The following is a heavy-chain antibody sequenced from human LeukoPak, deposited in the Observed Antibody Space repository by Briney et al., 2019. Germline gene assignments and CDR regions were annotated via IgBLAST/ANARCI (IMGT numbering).Heavy chain of an antibody. Sequence: SETLSLTCAVYGGSFSGYYWSWIRQPPGKGLEWIGEINHSGSTNYNPSLKSRVTISVDTSKNQFSLKLSSVTAADTAVYYCARGYIQLWFPDYWGQGTLVTVSS. V-gene: IGHV4-34*01. CDR2: INHSGST. J-gene: IGHJ4*02. CDR1: GGSFSGYY. D-gene: IGHD5-18*01. CDR3: ARGYIQLWFPDY.